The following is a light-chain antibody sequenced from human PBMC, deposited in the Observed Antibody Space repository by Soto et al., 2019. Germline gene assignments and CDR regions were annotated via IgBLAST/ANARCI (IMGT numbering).Light chain of an antibody. Sequence: QSALTQPASVSGSPGQSITISCTGTSSDVGGYNFVSWYQQHPGKAPKLVIYDVSNRPSGVSNRFSGSKSGNTASLTISGLQAEDEAAYYCSSYTSSSTGVFGTGTKLTVL. V-gene: IGLV2-14*01. CDR3: SSYTSSSTGV. CDR2: DVS. CDR1: SSDVGGYNF. J-gene: IGLJ1*01.